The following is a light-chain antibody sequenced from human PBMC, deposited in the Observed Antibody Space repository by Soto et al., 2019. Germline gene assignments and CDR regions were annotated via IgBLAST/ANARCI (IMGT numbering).Light chain of an antibody. CDR1: SSDIGGYNY. J-gene: IGLJ2*01. Sequence: QSVLTQPASVSGSPGQSITISCTGTSSDIGGYNYVSWYQQHPGKAPKLMIYGVSDRPSGVSTRFSGSRSGNTASLTISGLQAEDEAEYYCSSYTSSSTRVFGGGTKVTVL. V-gene: IGLV2-14*01. CDR3: SSYTSSSTRV. CDR2: GVS.